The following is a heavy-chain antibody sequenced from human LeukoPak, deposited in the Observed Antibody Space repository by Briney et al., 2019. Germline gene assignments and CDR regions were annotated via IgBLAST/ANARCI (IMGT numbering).Heavy chain of an antibody. V-gene: IGHV3-48*04. CDR3: ASAKVVGATTSTFYY. CDR1: GFTFSSYG. D-gene: IGHD1-26*01. Sequence: GGSLRLSCAASGFTFSSYGMNWVRQAPGKGLEWVSYISSSSSSSSIIYYADSVRGRFTISRDNAKNSLYLQMNGLRAEDTAVYYCASAKVVGATTSTFYYWGQGTLVTVSS. CDR2: ISSSSSSSSII. J-gene: IGHJ4*02.